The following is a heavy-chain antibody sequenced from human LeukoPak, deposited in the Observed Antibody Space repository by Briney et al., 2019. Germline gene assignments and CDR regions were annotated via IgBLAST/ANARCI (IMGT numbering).Heavy chain of an antibody. D-gene: IGHD6-6*01. J-gene: IGHJ4*02. CDR1: GYRFSNYW. V-gene: IGHV5-51*01. Sequence: GESLKISCKGSGYRFSNYWIGWVRQMPGKGLEWMAIINPGNSDTKYNPAFQGQVTISADKSISTAYLQWGSLKASDSAMYYCARRSSSEFWGQGTLVTVSS. CDR2: INPGNSDT. CDR3: ARRSSSEF.